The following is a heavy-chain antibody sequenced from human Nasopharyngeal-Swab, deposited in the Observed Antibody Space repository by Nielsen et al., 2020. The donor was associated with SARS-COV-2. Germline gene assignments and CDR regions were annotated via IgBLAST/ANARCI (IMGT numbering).Heavy chain of an antibody. CDR3: ARDSYYYDSSGMGPCAFDI. Sequence: GGSLRLSCAASGFTFSSYSMNRVRQAPGKGLEWVSSISSSSSYIYYADSVKGRFTISRDNAKNSLYPQMNSLRAEDTAVYYCARDSYYYDSSGMGPCAFDIWGQGTMVTVSS. V-gene: IGHV3-21*01. D-gene: IGHD3-22*01. J-gene: IGHJ3*02. CDR2: ISSSSSYI. CDR1: GFTFSSYS.